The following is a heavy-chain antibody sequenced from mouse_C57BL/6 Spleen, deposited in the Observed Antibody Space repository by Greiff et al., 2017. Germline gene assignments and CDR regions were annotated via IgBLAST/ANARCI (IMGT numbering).Heavy chain of an antibody. CDR1: GYSITSGYY. CDR2: IRYDGST. J-gene: IGHJ3*01. V-gene: IGHV3-6*01. Sequence: EVQLQESGPVLVKPSQSLSLTCSVTGYSITSGYYWNWIRQFPGNKLEWMGYIRYDGSTNYNPSLKNRIYITRDTSKNQVFLKLNYVTTENTATYYCAREKYGSSGLAYWGQGTLVTVAA. D-gene: IGHD1-1*01. CDR3: AREKYGSSGLAY.